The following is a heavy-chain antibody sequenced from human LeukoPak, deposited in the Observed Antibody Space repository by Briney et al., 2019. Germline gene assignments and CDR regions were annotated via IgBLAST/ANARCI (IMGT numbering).Heavy chain of an antibody. Sequence: SETLSLTCAVSGGSISSGGYSWSWIRQPPGKGLEWIGYIYHSGSTYYNPSLKSRVTIPVDRSKNQFSLKLSSVTAADTAVYYCARGLRPYSSSWPDAFDIWGQGTMVTVSS. J-gene: IGHJ3*02. CDR2: IYHSGST. CDR1: GGSISSGGYS. D-gene: IGHD6-13*01. CDR3: ARGLRPYSSSWPDAFDI. V-gene: IGHV4-30-2*01.